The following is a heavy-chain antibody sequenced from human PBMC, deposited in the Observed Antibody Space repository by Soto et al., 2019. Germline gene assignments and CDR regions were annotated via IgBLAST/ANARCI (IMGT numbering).Heavy chain of an antibody. D-gene: IGHD3-10*01. Sequence: QVQLVQSGAEMKKPGSSVKVSCQSSGGTFNTYAMNWVRQAPGQGPEWMGDISPMFGAANDAPKFQGRVTITADESTGTSYMQLSSLTSEDTALYCCAREVQVHTPAFVYWGQGTLVTVSS. J-gene: IGHJ4*02. V-gene: IGHV1-69*19. CDR2: ISPMFGAA. CDR1: GGTFNTYA. CDR3: AREVQVHTPAFVY.